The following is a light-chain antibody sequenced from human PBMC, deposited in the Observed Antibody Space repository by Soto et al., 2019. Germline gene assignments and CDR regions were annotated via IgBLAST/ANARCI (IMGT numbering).Light chain of an antibody. V-gene: IGKV1-5*01. Sequence: DIQMTQSPSTLSASVGDRITITCRASQSISNWLAWYQQTPGRAPKLLIYDASSLESGVPSRFRGGGSGTEFTLTISSLQPDDFETYYCQQYKNYSWTFGQGTKVDIK. CDR3: QQYKNYSWT. J-gene: IGKJ1*01. CDR1: QSISNW. CDR2: DAS.